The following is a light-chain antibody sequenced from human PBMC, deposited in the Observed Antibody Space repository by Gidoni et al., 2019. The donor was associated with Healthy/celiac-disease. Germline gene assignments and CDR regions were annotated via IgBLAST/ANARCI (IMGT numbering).Light chain of an antibody. CDR3: QAWDSTTKV. J-gene: IGLJ2*01. CDR2: QDS. CDR1: KLGDKY. Sequence: SYALTQPTSVSVSPGQTASITRSGDKLGDKYACWYQQKPGQSPVLVIYQDSKRPSGNPERFSGSNSGNTATLTISGTQAMDEADYYCQAWDSTTKVFGGGTKLTVL. V-gene: IGLV3-1*01.